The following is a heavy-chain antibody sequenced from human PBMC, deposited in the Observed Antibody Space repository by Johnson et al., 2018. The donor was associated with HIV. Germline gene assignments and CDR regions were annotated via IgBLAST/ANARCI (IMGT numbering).Heavy chain of an antibody. CDR1: GFTFDDYG. J-gene: IGHJ3*02. CDR3: AKDLETYGDLRRMNSFDI. V-gene: IGHV3-20*04. D-gene: IGHD4-17*01. CDR2: INWNGAST. Sequence: VQLVESGGGVVRPGGSLRLSCAASGFTFDDYGMSWVRQAPGKGLEWVSGINWNGASTGYADSVKGRFTISRDNSKNTLYLQMNSLRTEDTAVYYCAKDLETYGDLRRMNSFDIWGQGKMVTVSS.